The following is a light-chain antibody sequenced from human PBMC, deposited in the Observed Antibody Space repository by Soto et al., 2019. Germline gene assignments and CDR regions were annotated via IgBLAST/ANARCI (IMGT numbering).Light chain of an antibody. CDR3: QQYYSYPPL. CDR1: QGISSY. CDR2: AAS. Sequence: AIRMTQSPSSFSASTGDRVTITCRASQGISSYLAWYQQKPGKAPKLLIYAASTLQSGVPSRVSGSGSGTDFTLTISCLQSEDFATYYCQQYYSYPPLFGGGTKVEIK. J-gene: IGKJ4*01. V-gene: IGKV1-8*01.